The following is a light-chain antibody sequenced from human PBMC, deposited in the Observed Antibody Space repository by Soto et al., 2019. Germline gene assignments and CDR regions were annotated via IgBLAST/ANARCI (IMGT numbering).Light chain of an antibody. CDR3: AAWDDSRGAGV. V-gene: IGLV1-44*01. CDR2: TNN. J-gene: IGLJ1*01. Sequence: QSVLTQPPSASGTPGQRVTISCSGSSSNIGRNPVNWYQQFPGTAPKLLIHTNNQRPSGVPDRFSGSKSGTSASLAISGLRSEDESDYYCAAWDDSRGAGVVGTGTKVTVL. CDR1: SSNIGRNP.